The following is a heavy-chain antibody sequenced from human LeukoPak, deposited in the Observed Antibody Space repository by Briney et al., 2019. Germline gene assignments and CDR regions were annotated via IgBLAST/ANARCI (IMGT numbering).Heavy chain of an antibody. V-gene: IGHV1-8*01. CDR3: ARGAVRGVIMYPPDY. Sequence: ASVKVSCKASGYTFTSYDINWVRQAPGQGLEWMGWMNPNSGNTGYAQKFQGRVTMTRNTSISTAYMELSSLRSEDTAVYYCARGAVRGVIMYPPDYWGQGTLVTVPS. CDR1: GYTFTSYD. J-gene: IGHJ4*02. D-gene: IGHD3-10*01. CDR2: MNPNSGNT.